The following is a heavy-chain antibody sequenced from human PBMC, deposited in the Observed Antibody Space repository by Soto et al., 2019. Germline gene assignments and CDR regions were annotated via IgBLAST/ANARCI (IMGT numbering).Heavy chain of an antibody. Sequence: QVQLVESGGGMVQPGRSLRLSCAASGFTFSSYGMHWVRQAPGKGLEWVAVIWYDGSNKYYADSVKGRFTISRDNSKNTLYLQMNSLRAEDTAVYYCAREQRITMVRGSYYYGMDVWGQGTTVTVSS. D-gene: IGHD3-10*01. CDR3: AREQRITMVRGSYYYGMDV. J-gene: IGHJ6*02. CDR1: GFTFSSYG. CDR2: IWYDGSNK. V-gene: IGHV3-33*01.